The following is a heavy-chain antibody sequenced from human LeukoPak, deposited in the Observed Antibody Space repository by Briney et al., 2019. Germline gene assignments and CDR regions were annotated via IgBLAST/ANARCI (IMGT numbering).Heavy chain of an antibody. V-gene: IGHV1-69*04. D-gene: IGHD5-18*01. Sequence: SVKVSCKASGGTFSSYAISWVRQAPGQGLEWMGRIIPILGIANYAQKFQSRVTITADKSTSTAYMELSSLRSEDTAVYYCARSGDEDTAMSIDYWGQGTLVTVSS. CDR3: ARSGDEDTAMSIDY. CDR2: IIPILGIA. J-gene: IGHJ4*02. CDR1: GGTFSSYA.